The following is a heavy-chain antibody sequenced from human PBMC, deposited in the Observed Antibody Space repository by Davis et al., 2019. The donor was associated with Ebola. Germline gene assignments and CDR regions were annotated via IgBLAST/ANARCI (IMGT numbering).Heavy chain of an antibody. D-gene: IGHD3-10*02. CDR1: GFTFSSYG. J-gene: IGHJ6*04. CDR3: AKDLLFGESFMDV. CDR2: ISYDGSNK. V-gene: IGHV3-30*18. Sequence: PGGSLRLSCAASGFTFSSYGMHWVRQAPGKGLEWVAVISYDGSNKYYADSVKGRFTISRDNSKNTLYLQMNSLRAEDTAVHYCAKDLLFGESFMDVWGKGTTVTVSS.